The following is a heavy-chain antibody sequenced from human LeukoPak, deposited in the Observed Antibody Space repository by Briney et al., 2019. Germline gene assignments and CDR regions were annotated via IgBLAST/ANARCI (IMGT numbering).Heavy chain of an antibody. CDR3: SKSGRSGNSCYFTLPGGTDY. D-gene: IGHD3-3*01. Sequence: GGSLRLSCAASGFTFSSYAMSWVRQAPGKGLEWVSAISGSGGSTYYADSVKGRLTISRDNSKNTLYPEKDRLRSQDTGVKYLSKSGRSGNSCYFTLPGGTDYWGQGTLVTVSS. J-gene: IGHJ4*02. V-gene: IGHV3-23*01. CDR2: ISGSGGST. CDR1: GFTFSSYA.